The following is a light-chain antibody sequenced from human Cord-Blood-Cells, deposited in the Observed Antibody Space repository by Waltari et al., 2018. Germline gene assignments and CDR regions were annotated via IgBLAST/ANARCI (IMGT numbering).Light chain of an antibody. CDR3: QVWDSSTFV. J-gene: IGLJ1*01. CDR1: NIRSKN. Sequence: SYELTQPLSVSVALGQTARITCGGNNIRSKNVHWYQQKPGQAPVLVIYRDSNRPPGIPERFSGSNSGNTATLTISRAQAGDEADYYCQVWDSSTFVFGTGTKVTVL. V-gene: IGLV3-9*01. CDR2: RDS.